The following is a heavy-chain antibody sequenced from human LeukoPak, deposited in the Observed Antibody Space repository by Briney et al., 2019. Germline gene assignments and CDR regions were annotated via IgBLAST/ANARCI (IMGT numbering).Heavy chain of an antibody. Sequence: GGSLRLSCAASGFTFSSYDMHWVRHATGKGLEWVSAIGTAGDTYYPGSVKGRLTISRENAKNSLYLQMNSLRAGDTAVYYCARSIAAARFDYWGQGTLVTVSS. CDR3: ARSIAAARFDY. CDR1: GFTFSSYD. J-gene: IGHJ4*02. V-gene: IGHV3-13*01. D-gene: IGHD6-13*01. CDR2: IGTAGDT.